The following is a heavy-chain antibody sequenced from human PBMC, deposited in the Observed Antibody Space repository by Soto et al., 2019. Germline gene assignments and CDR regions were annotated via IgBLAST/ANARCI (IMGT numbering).Heavy chain of an antibody. CDR1: GFIFTNAW. J-gene: IGHJ4*02. CDR3: ATSGTMVYGDSTRPHFDY. D-gene: IGHD4-17*01. CDR2: IKGKTDGGTT. Sequence: GGSLRLSCAVSGFIFTNAWVNWVRQTPGKGLEWVGRIKGKTDGGTTDYAEPVKGRFTISGDESKNTLFLQMNSLETEDTAVYYCATSGTMVYGDSTRPHFDYWGQGTLVTVSS. V-gene: IGHV3-15*07.